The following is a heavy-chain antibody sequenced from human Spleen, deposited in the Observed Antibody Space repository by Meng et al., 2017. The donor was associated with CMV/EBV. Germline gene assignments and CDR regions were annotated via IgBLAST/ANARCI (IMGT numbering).Heavy chain of an antibody. CDR3: TREQQLTWGDAFDI. CDR2: ISNTGDI. V-gene: IGHV3-21*05. J-gene: IGHJ3*02. D-gene: IGHD6-13*01. Sequence: GESLKISCAASGFTFSSYSMNWVRQAPGKGLEWLSYISNTGDIHYADSVKGRFTISRDNAKNSLYLQMNRLRVEDTAIYYCTREQQLTWGDAFDIWGQGTMVTVSS. CDR1: GFTFSSYS.